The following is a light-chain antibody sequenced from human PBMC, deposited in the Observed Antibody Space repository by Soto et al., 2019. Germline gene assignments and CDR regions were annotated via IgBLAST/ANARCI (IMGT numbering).Light chain of an antibody. CDR1: QRISIW. CDR3: QQYNRYSNT. J-gene: IGKJ2*01. CDR2: DAS. V-gene: IGKV1-5*01. Sequence: DIQMTHSPSTLSASVGDRVTITCRASQRISIWWSWYKQKPGTAPKLLIYDASSLESGVPSRCSGRGSWTEVTLTISSLQPAEFATYYSQQYNRYSNTFGQGTTLEIK.